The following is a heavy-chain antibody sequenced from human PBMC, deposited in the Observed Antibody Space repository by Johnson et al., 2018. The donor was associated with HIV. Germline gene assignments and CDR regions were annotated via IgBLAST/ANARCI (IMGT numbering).Heavy chain of an antibody. J-gene: IGHJ3*02. CDR2: INSDGSTT. Sequence: VQLVESGGGLGQPGGSLRLSCVDSGFTFNNYWMHWVRQAPGKGPVWVSRINSDGSTTDYADSVKGRFTISRDNAKNSLSLQMNSLRAEDTAVYYCARANPEYYYDSRGGNALDNWGQGTMVTVSS. V-gene: IGHV3-74*01. CDR3: ARANPEYYYDSRGGNALDN. CDR1: GFTFNNYW. D-gene: IGHD3-22*01.